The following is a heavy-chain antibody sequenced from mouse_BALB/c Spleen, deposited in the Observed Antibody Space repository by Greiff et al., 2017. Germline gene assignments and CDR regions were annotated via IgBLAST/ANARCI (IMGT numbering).Heavy chain of an antibody. J-gene: IGHJ1*01. D-gene: IGHD6-1*01. CDR1: GYTFTSYW. Sequence: VKLQESGAELAKPGASVKMSCKASGYTFTSYWMHWVKQRPGQGLEWIGYINPSTGYTEYNQKFKDKATLTADKSSSTAYMQLSSLTSEDSAVYYCARRGHSWYFDVWGAGTTVTVSS. CDR2: INPSTGYT. V-gene: IGHV1-7*01. CDR3: ARRGHSWYFDV.